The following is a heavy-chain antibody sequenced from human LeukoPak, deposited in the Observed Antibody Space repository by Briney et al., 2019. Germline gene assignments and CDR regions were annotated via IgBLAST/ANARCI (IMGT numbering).Heavy chain of an antibody. CDR1: GGSVSSGGFY. V-gene: IGHV4-61*08. Sequence: SETLSLTCTVSGGSVSSGGFYWSWIRQPPGKGLDWIGYIYYSGSTNYNPSLKSRVTISIDTSKNQFPLKLSSVTAADTAVYYCARDQIIRSGSYTAMDVWGQGITVTVSS. D-gene: IGHD3-10*01. CDR2: IYYSGST. CDR3: ARDQIIRSGSYTAMDV. J-gene: IGHJ6*02.